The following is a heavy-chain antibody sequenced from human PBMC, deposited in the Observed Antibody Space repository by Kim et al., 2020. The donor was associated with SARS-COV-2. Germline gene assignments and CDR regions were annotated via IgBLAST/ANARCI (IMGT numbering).Heavy chain of an antibody. D-gene: IGHD3-10*01. CDR1: GFTVSSNY. V-gene: IGHV3-53*01. CDR3: ARVRQSSYYYGSGSYCFDP. Sequence: GSLRLSCAASGFTVSSNYMSWVRQAPGKGLEWVSVIYSGGSTYYADSVKGRFTISRDNSKNTLYLQMNSLRAEDTAVYYCARVRQSSYYYGSGSYCFDPWGQGTLVTVSS. J-gene: IGHJ5*02. CDR2: IYSGGST.